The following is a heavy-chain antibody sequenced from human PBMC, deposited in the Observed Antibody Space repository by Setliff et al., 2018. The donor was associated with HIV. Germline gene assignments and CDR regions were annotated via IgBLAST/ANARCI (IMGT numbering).Heavy chain of an antibody. Sequence: SVKVSCKASGGAFSGYALSWVRQAPGQGLEWMGGLIPILGIAQYAQKFHGRVTISADTSTTTAYLVVSSLRSEDTAVYYCAKGYYHDSRGYPTGPAFDIWGQGTMVTVSS. CDR2: LIPILGIA. V-gene: IGHV1-69*10. CDR1: GGAFSGYA. D-gene: IGHD3-22*01. CDR3: AKGYYHDSRGYPTGPAFDI. J-gene: IGHJ3*02.